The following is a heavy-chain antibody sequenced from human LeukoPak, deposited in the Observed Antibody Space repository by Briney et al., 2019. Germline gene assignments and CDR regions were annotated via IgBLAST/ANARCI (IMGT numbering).Heavy chain of an antibody. CDR3: ASDHSYCSSTSCYLGAFDI. Sequence: PGGSLRLSCAASGFTFSSYGMHWVRQAPGKGLEWVAFIRYDGSNKYYADSVKGRFTISRDNSKNTLYLQMNSLRAEDTAVYYCASDHSYCSSTSCYLGAFDIWGQGTMVTVSS. D-gene: IGHD2-2*01. V-gene: IGHV3-30*02. J-gene: IGHJ3*02. CDR1: GFTFSSYG. CDR2: IRYDGSNK.